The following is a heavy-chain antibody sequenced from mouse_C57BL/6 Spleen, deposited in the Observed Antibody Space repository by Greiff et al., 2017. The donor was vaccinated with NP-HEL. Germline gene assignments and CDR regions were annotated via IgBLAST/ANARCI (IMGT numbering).Heavy chain of an antibody. CDR2: IWRGGST. Sequence: VQVVESGPGLVQPSQSLSITCTVSGFSLTSYGVHWVRQSPGKGLEWLGVIWRGGSTDYNAAFMSRLSITKDNSKSQVFFKMNSLQADDTAIYYCAKIYYGNYDAMDYWGQGTSVTVSS. J-gene: IGHJ4*01. CDR3: AKIYYGNYDAMDY. CDR1: GFSLTSYG. D-gene: IGHD2-1*01. V-gene: IGHV2-5*01.